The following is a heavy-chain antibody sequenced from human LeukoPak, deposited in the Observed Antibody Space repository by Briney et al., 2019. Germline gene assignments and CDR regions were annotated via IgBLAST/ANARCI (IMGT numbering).Heavy chain of an antibody. J-gene: IGHJ4*02. Sequence: SETLSLTCAVYGGSFSGYYWSWIRQPPGKGPEWIGEINHSGSTNYNPSLKSRVTISVDTSKNQFSLKLSSVTAADTAVYYCAGGYDYWGQGTLVTVSS. V-gene: IGHV4-34*01. CDR1: GGSFSGYY. CDR3: AGGYDY. CDR2: INHSGST.